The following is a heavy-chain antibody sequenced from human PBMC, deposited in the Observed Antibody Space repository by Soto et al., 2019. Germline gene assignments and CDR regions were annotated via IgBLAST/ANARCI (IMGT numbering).Heavy chain of an antibody. Sequence: SSAKGCWKASGGTFVSSAISWVRQAPGPGHDWMGGFIPIFGTANYAQKFQGRVTITAEDSTSAAYMELGSLSSEYTAVYYCARRSSGYYRVIGRGVPYNGTLVSGQGPTGTVAS. J-gene: IGHJ6*02. V-gene: IGHV1-69*01. CDR2: FIPIFGTA. CDR1: GGTFVSSA. D-gene: IGHD3-22*01. CDR3: ARRSSGYYRVIGRGVPYNGTLV.